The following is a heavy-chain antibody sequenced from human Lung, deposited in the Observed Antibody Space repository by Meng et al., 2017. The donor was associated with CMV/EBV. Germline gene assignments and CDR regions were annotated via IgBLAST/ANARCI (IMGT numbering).Heavy chain of an antibody. CDR1: GFTFSRYA. D-gene: IGHD3-3*01. CDR2: ISGSGGST. J-gene: IGHJ6*02. Sequence: GGSLRLXSAASGFTFSRYAMSWVRQAPGKGLEWVSAISGSGGSTYYADSVKVRFTIFRDNSKNTLYLQMNSLRAEDTAVYYCAKCGFSPLRSEIYAYHYGMDFWGQGTXVTVSS. V-gene: IGHV3-23*01. CDR3: AKCGFSPLRSEIYAYHYGMDF.